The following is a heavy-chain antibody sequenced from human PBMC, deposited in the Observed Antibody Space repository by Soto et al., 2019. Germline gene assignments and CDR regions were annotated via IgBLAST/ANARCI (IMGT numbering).Heavy chain of an antibody. CDR1: GGSISSGGYS. J-gene: IGHJ4*02. Sequence: SETLSLTCAVSGGSISSGGYSWSWIRQPPGKGLEWIGYIYHSGSTYYNPPLKSRVTISVDRSKNQFSLKLSSVTAADTAVYYCARGMTTVTTIDYWGQGTLVTVSS. V-gene: IGHV4-30-2*01. CDR3: ARGMTTVTTIDY. CDR2: IYHSGST. D-gene: IGHD4-4*01.